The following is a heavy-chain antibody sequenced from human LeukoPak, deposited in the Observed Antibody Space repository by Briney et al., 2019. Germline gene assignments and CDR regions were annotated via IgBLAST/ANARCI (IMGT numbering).Heavy chain of an antibody. CDR3: ARQLHSITDY. CDR2: MYPGDSDT. V-gene: IGHV5-51*01. Sequence: GESLKISCKGSGYNFTNYWIGWLRQMSGEGLEWMGIMYPGDSDTRYSPSFQGQVTISADRSISTAYLQWSSLKASDTAMYYCARQLHSITDYWGPGTLVTVSS. CDR1: GYNFTNYW. D-gene: IGHD1-14*01. J-gene: IGHJ4*02.